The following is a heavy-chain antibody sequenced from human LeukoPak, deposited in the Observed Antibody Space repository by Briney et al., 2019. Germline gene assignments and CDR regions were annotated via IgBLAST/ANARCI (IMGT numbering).Heavy chain of an antibody. CDR1: GFTFSSYG. Sequence: PGGSLRLSCAASGFTFSSYGMHWVRQAPGKGLEWVAFIRYDGSNKYYADSVKGRFTISRDNSKNTLYLQMNSLRAEDTATFYCAKAFGSSWSLFHYWGQGTLVTVSS. J-gene: IGHJ4*02. V-gene: IGHV3-30*02. CDR2: IRYDGSNK. CDR3: AKAFGSSWSLFHY. D-gene: IGHD6-13*01.